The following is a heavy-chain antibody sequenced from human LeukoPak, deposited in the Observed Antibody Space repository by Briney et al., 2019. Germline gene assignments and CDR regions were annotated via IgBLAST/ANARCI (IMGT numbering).Heavy chain of an antibody. CDR3: ARDPLAVTAGTYFDN. V-gene: IGHV3-7*03. CDR1: GFTFSSYW. J-gene: IGHJ4*02. CDR2: IKQDGSEK. D-gene: IGHD6-19*01. Sequence: GGSLRLSCAASGFTFSSYWMNWVSQAPGKGLEWVANIKQDGSEKYYVDSVKGRFTISRDNAKNSMYLQMNSLRAEDTALYYCARDPLAVTAGTYFDNWGQGTLVTVST.